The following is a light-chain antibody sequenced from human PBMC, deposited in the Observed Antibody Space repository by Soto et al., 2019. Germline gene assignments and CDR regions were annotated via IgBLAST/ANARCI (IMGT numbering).Light chain of an antibody. J-gene: IGKJ2*02. CDR1: QSVSSY. CDR2: DAS. Sequence: EIVLTQSPATQSLSPGERATLSCRASQSVSSYLAWYQQKPGQAPRLLIHDASNRATGIPARFSGSGSGTDFTLTISSLEPEDFAVYFCQQRSSWPRGTFGQGTKLEIK. CDR3: QQRSSWPRGT. V-gene: IGKV3-11*01.